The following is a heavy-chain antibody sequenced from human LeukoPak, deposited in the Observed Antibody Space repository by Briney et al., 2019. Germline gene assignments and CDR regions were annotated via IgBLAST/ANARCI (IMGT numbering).Heavy chain of an antibody. CDR2: IWHDGTKE. V-gene: IGHV3-33*01. CDR3: ARERGYSYGLDY. CDR1: GFTFNRYG. D-gene: IGHD5-18*01. J-gene: IGHJ4*02. Sequence: GGSLRLSCAASGFTFNRYGMHWVRQAPSKGLEWVAMIWHDGTKEFYADSVKGRFTISRDNSNNTIYLQMNSLRADDTAVYFCARERGYSYGLDYWGQGTLVTVSS.